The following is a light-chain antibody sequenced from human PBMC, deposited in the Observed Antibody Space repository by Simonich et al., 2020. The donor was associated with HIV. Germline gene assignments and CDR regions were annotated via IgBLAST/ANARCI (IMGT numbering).Light chain of an antibody. J-gene: IGKJ4*01. CDR1: QGISNS. CDR2: KAS. Sequence: DIQMTQSPSSLSASVGDRVTITCRASQGISNSLAWYQQKPGKAPKRLSYKASSLDSGVPSRFSGSGSGTEFTLTISSLQPEDLPTYYCLQHNSCLAFGGGTKVEI. CDR3: LQHNSCLA. V-gene: IGKV1-17*01.